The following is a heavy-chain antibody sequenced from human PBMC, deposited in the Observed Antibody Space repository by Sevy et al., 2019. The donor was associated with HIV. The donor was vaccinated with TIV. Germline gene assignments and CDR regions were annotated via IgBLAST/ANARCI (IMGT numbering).Heavy chain of an antibody. Sequence: SETLSLTCAVYGESFSSYYWSWIRQSPGKGLEWIGEINHSGTTNYHPSLKSRVSISADTSKNRFSLKLTSVTAADTGVYYCAVRRRVVIPGVVRRRDQFFFYGMAVWGQGTTVTVSS. CDR2: INHSGTT. CDR1: GESFSSYY. J-gene: IGHJ6*02. D-gene: IGHD2-2*01. CDR3: AVRRRVVIPGVVRRRDQFFFYGMAV. V-gene: IGHV4-34*01.